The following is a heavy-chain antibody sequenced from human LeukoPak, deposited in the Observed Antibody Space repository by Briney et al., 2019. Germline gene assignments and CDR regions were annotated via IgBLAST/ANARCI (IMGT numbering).Heavy chain of an antibody. D-gene: IGHD3-10*01. Sequence: GASVKVSCKASGYTFTGYYMHWVRQAPGQGLEWMGWINPNSGGTNYAQKFQGRVTMTRDTSISTAYMELSRLRSDDTAVYYCARAMVRGVIRFGYWGQGTLVTVSS. CDR3: ARAMVRGVIRFGY. CDR1: GYTFTGYY. J-gene: IGHJ4*02. CDR2: INPNSGGT. V-gene: IGHV1-2*02.